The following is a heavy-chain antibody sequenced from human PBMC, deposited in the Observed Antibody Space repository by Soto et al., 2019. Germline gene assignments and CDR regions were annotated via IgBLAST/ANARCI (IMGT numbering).Heavy chain of an antibody. CDR2: ILNDGSVQ. D-gene: IGHD4-17*01. V-gene: IGHV3-33*01. CDR1: GFSFSRHG. Sequence: QVQLVESGGGVVQPGRSLRLTCAATGFSFSRHGMHWVRQAPGKGLEWLAVILNDGSVQEYVDSVKGRFTISRDNSKNTLYLQMNNLRAEDTSVYYCARDDDYPDNGLDYWGQGILVTVSS. J-gene: IGHJ4*02. CDR3: ARDDDYPDNGLDY.